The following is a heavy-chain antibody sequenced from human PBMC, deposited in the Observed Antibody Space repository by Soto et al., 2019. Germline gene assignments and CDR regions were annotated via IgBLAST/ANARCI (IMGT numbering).Heavy chain of an antibody. J-gene: IGHJ4*02. CDR2: ISYDGSNK. V-gene: IGHV3-30*18. Sequence: GGSLRLSCAASGFTFSNYGMHWVRQAPGKGLEWVAVISYDGSNKYYADSVKGRFTISRDNSKNTLYLQMNSLRAEDTAVYYCAKGLDSSGYLIDYWGQGTLVTVSS. CDR1: GFTFSNYG. CDR3: AKGLDSSGYLIDY. D-gene: IGHD3-22*01.